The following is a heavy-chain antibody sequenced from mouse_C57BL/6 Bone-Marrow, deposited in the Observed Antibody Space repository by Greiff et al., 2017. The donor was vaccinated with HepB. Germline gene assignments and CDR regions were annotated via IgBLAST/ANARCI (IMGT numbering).Heavy chain of an antibody. CDR3: ARDYYGSSYPFYYAMDY. CDR1: GYTFTTYP. J-gene: IGHJ4*01. D-gene: IGHD1-1*01. CDR2: FHPYNDDT. V-gene: IGHV1-47*01. Sequence: QVQLQQSGAELVKPGASAKMSCKASGYTFTTYPIEWMKQNHGKSLEWIGNFHPYNDDTKYNEKFKGKATLTVEKSSSTVYLELSRLTSDDSAVYYCARDYYGSSYPFYYAMDYWGQGTSVTVSS.